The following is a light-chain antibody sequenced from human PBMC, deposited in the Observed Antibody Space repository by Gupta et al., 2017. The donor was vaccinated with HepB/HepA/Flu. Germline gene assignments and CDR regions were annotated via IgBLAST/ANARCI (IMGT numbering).Light chain of an antibody. CDR1: SSNIGAGYA. CDR3: KSSDSSLRGGV. Sequence: QSVLTQPPSVSASPGQRVTISCTGSSSNIGAGYAVHWYQQLPGKAPNRLSEGNSNRPSGVTDRGSGSTAGTTASRAINGLQAEDEADEYCKSSDSSLRGGVFGGGTKLTVL. CDR2: GNS. V-gene: IGLV1-40*01. J-gene: IGLJ2*01.